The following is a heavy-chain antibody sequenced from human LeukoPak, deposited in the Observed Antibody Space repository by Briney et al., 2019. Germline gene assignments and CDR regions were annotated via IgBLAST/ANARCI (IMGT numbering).Heavy chain of an antibody. CDR3: ARDPVIMRTTQNFDY. J-gene: IGHJ4*02. CDR2: INNDGSST. CDR1: GFTVSSTY. D-gene: IGHD1-26*01. V-gene: IGHV3-74*01. Sequence: GGSLRLSCAASGFTVSSTYVSWVRQAPGKGLVWVSRINNDGSSTSYADSVKGRFTISRDNAKNTLYLQMNSLRAEDTAVYYCARDPVIMRTTQNFDYWGQGTLVTVSS.